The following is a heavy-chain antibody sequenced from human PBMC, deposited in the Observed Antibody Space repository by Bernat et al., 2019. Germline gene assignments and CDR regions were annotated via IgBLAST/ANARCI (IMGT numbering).Heavy chain of an antibody. D-gene: IGHD3-16*02. Sequence: EVQLVESGGVLVKPGGSLRLSCAPSRFTFSSYSMNWVRQAPGKGLEWVSYITSSSSYIYYADSVKGRFTISRDNAKNSLNLKMNSLRSEDTAVYYCARERTITFGGVIGRGAEYFQPWGQGTLVTVSS. CDR1: RFTFSSYS. J-gene: IGHJ1*01. CDR3: ARERTITFGGVIGRGAEYFQP. V-gene: IGHV3-21*05. CDR2: ITSSSSYI.